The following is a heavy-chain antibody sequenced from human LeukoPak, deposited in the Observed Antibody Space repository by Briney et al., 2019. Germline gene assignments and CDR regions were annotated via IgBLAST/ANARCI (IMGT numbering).Heavy chain of an antibody. V-gene: IGHV1-69*02. J-gene: IGHJ4*02. CDR1: GGTFSSYT. CDR3: VRDEYYYDSSGYSTPYFDY. CDR2: IIPILGIA. Sequence: GSSVKVSCKASGGTFSSYTISWVRQAPGQGLEWMGRIIPILGIANYAQKFQGRVTITADKSTSTAYMELSSLRSEDTAVYYCVRDEYYYDSSGYSTPYFDYWGQGTLVTVSS. D-gene: IGHD3-22*01.